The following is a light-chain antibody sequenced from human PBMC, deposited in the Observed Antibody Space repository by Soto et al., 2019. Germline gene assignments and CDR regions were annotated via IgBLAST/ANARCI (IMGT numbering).Light chain of an antibody. CDR1: QSVSSSY. CDR2: GAS. V-gene: IGKV3-20*01. Sequence: EIVLTQSPGTLSLSPGERATLSCRASQSVSSSYLAWYQQKPGQAPRLLIYGASNRATGIPARFSGSGSGTDFTLTITSLQSEDFAVYYCQQYNNWPPITFGQGTRLEI. J-gene: IGKJ5*01. CDR3: QQYNNWPPIT.